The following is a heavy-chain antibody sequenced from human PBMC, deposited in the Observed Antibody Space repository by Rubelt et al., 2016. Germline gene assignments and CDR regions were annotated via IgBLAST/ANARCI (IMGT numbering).Heavy chain of an antibody. CDR2: IHYSGST. J-gene: IGHJ4*02. CDR1: GGSISSYY. CDR3: VRANYFDY. Sequence: QVQLQQWGAGLLKPSETLSLTCTVSGGSISSYYWSWIRQPPGKGLEWIGDIHYSGSTNYSPSLKSRVTISGDTSKNRFSLKLTSVTAADTAVYYCVRANYFDYWGQGTLVTVSS. V-gene: IGHV4-59*01.